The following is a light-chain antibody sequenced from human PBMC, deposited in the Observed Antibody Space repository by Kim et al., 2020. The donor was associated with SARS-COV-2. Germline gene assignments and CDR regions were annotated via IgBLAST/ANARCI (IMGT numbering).Light chain of an antibody. J-gene: IGKJ1*01. Sequence: APIGNRVTIPCRASQSISIWLAWFHQKPGKAPKVLIYKASSLGSGVPSRFGGSGSGTEFTLTISSLQPDYSATYYCQQYVDYSWTFGQGTKVDIK. CDR2: KAS. CDR1: QSISIW. V-gene: IGKV1-5*03. CDR3: QQYVDYSWT.